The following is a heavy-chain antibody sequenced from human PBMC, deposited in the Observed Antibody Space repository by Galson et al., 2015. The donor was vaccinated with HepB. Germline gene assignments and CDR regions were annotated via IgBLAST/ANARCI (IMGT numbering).Heavy chain of an antibody. J-gene: IGHJ3*02. CDR2: INAGNGNT. Sequence: SVKVSCKASGYTFTSYAMHWVRQAPGQRLEWMGWINAGNGNTKYSQKFQGRVTITRDTSASTAYMELSSLRSEDTAVYYCARVRGQWPDAFDIWGQGTMVTVSS. CDR3: ARVRGQWPDAFDI. CDR1: GYTFTSYA. D-gene: IGHD6-19*01. V-gene: IGHV1-3*01.